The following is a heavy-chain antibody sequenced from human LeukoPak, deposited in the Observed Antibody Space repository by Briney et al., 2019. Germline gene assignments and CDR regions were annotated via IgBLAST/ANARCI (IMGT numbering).Heavy chain of an antibody. CDR3: ARVHDTTGYYHYFDS. CDR1: GFTFSTYP. Sequence: GGSLRLSCEASGFTFSTYPVPWVRQAPDKGLEWVAMISHHGSNEYYADSVKGRFTISRDNSKNTVYLQMNNPRVEDTAIYYCARVHDTTGYYHYFDSWGQGTLVTVSS. J-gene: IGHJ4*02. CDR2: ISHHGSNE. D-gene: IGHD3-9*01. V-gene: IGHV3-30*14.